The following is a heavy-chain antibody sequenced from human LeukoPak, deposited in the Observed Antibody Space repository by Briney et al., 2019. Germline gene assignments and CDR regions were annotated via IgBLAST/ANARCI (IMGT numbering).Heavy chain of an antibody. CDR3: ARDIVSSGMGDWFDP. D-gene: IGHD6-19*01. V-gene: IGHV1-8*01. CDR1: GYTFTSYD. J-gene: IGHJ5*02. Sequence: ASVKVSCKASGYTFTSYDINWVRQATGQGLEWMGWMNPNSGNTGYAQKFQGRVTMTRNTSISTAYMELRSLRSDDTAVYYCARDIVSSGMGDWFDPWGQGTLVTVSS. CDR2: MNPNSGNT.